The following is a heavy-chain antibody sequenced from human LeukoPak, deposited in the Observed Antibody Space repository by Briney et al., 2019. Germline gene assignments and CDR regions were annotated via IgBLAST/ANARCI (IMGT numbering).Heavy chain of an antibody. D-gene: IGHD2-2*01. CDR2: ISSSSSYI. CDR3: ARVLGYCSSTSCRLYHFDY. CDR1: GFTFSSYS. Sequence: GGSLRLSCAASGFTFSSYSMNWVRQAPGKGLEWVSSISSSSSYIYYADSVKGRFTISRDNAKNSLYLQMNSLRAEDTAVYYCARVLGYCSSTSCRLYHFDYWGQGTLVTVSS. J-gene: IGHJ4*02. V-gene: IGHV3-21*01.